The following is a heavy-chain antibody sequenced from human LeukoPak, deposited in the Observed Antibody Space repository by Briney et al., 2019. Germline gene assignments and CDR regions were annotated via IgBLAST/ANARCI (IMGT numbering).Heavy chain of an antibody. CDR3: ARALDYYGSGSYPYGVDV. CDR1: GYSFTSYW. J-gene: IGHJ6*02. CDR2: IYPGDSDT. D-gene: IGHD3-10*01. Sequence: LGESLKISCKGSGYSFTSYWIGWVRQMPGKGLEWMGIIYPGDSDTRYSPSFQGQVTISADKSIITAYLQWSSLKASDTAMYYCARALDYYGSGSYPYGVDVWGQGTTVTVSS. V-gene: IGHV5-51*01.